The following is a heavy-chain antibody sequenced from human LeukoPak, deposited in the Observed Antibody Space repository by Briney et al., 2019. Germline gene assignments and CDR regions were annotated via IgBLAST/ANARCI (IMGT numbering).Heavy chain of an antibody. CDR3: ARGGRFLEKLKTVDY. J-gene: IGHJ4*02. D-gene: IGHD3-3*01. V-gene: IGHV4-34*01. CDR2: INHSGST. Sequence: GSLRLSCAVSGFTFSDYWMNWVRQPPGKGLELIVEINHSGSTNYNPSLKSRVTISVYTSKNQFSLKLSSVTAADTAVYYCARGGRFLEKLKTVDYWGQGTLVTASS. CDR1: GFTFSDYW.